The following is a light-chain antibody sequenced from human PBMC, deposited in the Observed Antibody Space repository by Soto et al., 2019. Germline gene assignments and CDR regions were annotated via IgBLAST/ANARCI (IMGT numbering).Light chain of an antibody. CDR3: QKYNNWLWT. J-gene: IGKJ1*01. V-gene: IGKV3-15*01. CDR2: GAS. Sequence: EIVMTQSPATLSVSPGERATLSCRASQSVSSNLAWYQQKPGQAPRLLIYGASTSATGIPARFSGSVSGTELTLTISTLQSEDFAIYYCQKYNNWLWTFGKRNKVEIK. CDR1: QSVSSN.